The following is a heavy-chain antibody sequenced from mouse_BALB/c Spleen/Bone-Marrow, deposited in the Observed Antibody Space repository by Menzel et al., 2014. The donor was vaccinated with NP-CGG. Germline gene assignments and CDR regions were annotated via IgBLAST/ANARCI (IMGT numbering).Heavy chain of an antibody. D-gene: IGHD2-4*01. J-gene: IGHJ4*01. Sequence: EVKLVESGPELVKPGASVKMSCKASGYTFTSYVMHWVKQKPGQGLEWIGYINPYNDGTKYNEKFKGKATLTSDKSSSTAYMELSSQTSEDSAVYYCTRGVYYDYDEGAMDYWGQGSSVTDSS. CDR1: GYTFTSYV. CDR3: TRGVYYDYDEGAMDY. V-gene: IGHV1-14*01. CDR2: INPYNDGT.